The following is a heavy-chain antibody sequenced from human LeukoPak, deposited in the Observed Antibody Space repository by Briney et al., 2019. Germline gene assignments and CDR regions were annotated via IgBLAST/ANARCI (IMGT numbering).Heavy chain of an antibody. V-gene: IGHV4-34*01. D-gene: IGHD3-10*01. CDR2: INHSGST. J-gene: IGHJ6*04. CDR3: ARGLVRGLTEYHYYYYGMDV. Sequence: PSETLSLTCAVYGESFSGYYWSWLRQPPGKGLEWVGEINHSGSTNYNPSLKSRLNISVETSKNQFSLNLSSVTAADTAVYYCARGLVRGLTEYHYYYYGMDVWGKGTTVTVSS. CDR1: GESFSGYY.